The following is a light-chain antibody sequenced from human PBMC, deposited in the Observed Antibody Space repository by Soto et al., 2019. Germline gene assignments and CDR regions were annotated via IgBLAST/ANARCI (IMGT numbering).Light chain of an antibody. Sequence: EIVLTQSPGTLSLSPGERATLSCRASQIFPSSYLAWYQQTPGQAPRLLIYGASSRATGIPDRFSGSGSGTDFILTISRLEPEDFAVYYCPHYDSSPTFGGGTKVEIK. CDR3: PHYDSSPT. V-gene: IGKV3-20*01. CDR1: QIFPSSY. CDR2: GAS. J-gene: IGKJ4*01.